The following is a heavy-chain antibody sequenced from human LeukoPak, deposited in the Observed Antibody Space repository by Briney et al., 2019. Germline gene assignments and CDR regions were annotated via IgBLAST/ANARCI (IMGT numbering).Heavy chain of an antibody. Sequence: ASVKVSCKASGYTFTGYYMHWVRQAPGQGLEWMGQINPNSGGTNYAQKFQGRVTMTRDTSISTAYMELSRLRSDDTAVYYCERGGSSYRFGDYPYYFDYWGQGTLVTVSS. CDR3: ERGGSSYRFGDYPYYFDY. CDR2: INPNSGGT. CDR1: GYTFTGYY. J-gene: IGHJ4*02. D-gene: IGHD3-10*01. V-gene: IGHV1-2*06.